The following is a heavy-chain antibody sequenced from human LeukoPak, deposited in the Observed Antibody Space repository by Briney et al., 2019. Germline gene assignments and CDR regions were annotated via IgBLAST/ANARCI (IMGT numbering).Heavy chain of an antibody. CDR1: GFTFSSYA. Sequence: GGSLRLSCAASGFTFSSYAMSWVRQAPGKGLEWVSAISGSGGSTYYADSVKGRFTISRDNSKNTLYLQMNSLRAEDTAVYYCAKDVTRGYSSGRYDAVDYWGQGTLVTVSS. CDR2: ISGSGGST. V-gene: IGHV3-23*01. CDR3: AKDVTRGYSSGRYDAVDY. D-gene: IGHD6-19*01. J-gene: IGHJ4*02.